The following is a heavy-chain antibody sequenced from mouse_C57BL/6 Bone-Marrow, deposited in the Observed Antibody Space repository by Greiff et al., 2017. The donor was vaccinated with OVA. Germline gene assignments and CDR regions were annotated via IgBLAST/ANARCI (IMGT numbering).Heavy chain of an antibody. J-gene: IGHJ2*01. CDR3: AKSPYNNGSSYDFDY. D-gene: IGHD1-1*01. CDR2: IYPGDGDT. Sequence: QVQLQQSGPELVKPGASVKISCTASGYAFSSSWMNWVKQRPGKGLEWIGRIYPGDGDTNYNGKFKGKATLTADTSSSTAYMQLSSLTSEDSAVYCSAKSPYNNGSSYDFDYWGQGTTLTVSS. V-gene: IGHV1-82*01. CDR1: GYAFSSSW.